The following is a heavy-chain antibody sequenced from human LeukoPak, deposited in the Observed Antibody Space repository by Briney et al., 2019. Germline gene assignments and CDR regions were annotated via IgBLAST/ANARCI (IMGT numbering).Heavy chain of an antibody. CDR3: ARHKLPRYYFDY. J-gene: IGHJ4*02. Sequence: SETLSLTCTVSGGSISSYYWSWFRQPPGKGLEWIGYIYYSGSTNYNPSLKSRVTISVDTSKNQFSLKLSSVTAADTAVYYCARHKLPRYYFDYWGQGTLVTVSS. CDR1: GGSISSYY. CDR2: IYYSGST. V-gene: IGHV4-59*08.